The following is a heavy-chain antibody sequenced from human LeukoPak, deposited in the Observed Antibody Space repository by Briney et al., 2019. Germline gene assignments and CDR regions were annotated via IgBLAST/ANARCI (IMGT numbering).Heavy chain of an antibody. Sequence: PGGSLRLSCAASGFTFSSYAMNWVRQAPGKGLEWVSAISGSGDSTFYADSVKGRFTISRDNSKNTLYLQMNSLRAEDTAVYYCARHTGSGYYYGNWGQGTLVTVSS. V-gene: IGHV3-23*01. CDR3: ARHTGSGYYYGN. D-gene: IGHD3-22*01. CDR2: ISGSGDST. CDR1: GFTFSSYA. J-gene: IGHJ4*02.